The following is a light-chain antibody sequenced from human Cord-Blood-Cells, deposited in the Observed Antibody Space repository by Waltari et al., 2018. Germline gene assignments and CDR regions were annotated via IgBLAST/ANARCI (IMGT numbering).Light chain of an antibody. CDR2: SKN. CDR3: KSRDSSGNHYV. Sequence: SSELTQDPAVSVPLVQTAGITCPGDRLRSHYATWYQQKPGQAPVLAIYSKNNRPSGIPDRFSGSSSGNTASLTITGAQAEDEADYYCKSRDSSGNHYVFGTGTKVTVL. V-gene: IGLV3-19*01. CDR1: RLRSHY. J-gene: IGLJ1*01.